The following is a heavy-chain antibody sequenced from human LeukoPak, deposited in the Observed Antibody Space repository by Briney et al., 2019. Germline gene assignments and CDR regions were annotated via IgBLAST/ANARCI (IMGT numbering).Heavy chain of an antibody. CDR1: GDSISSTPYY. CDR3: ARRQQLVQFDY. V-gene: IGHV4-39*01. J-gene: IGHJ4*02. Sequence: PSETLSLTCTVSGDSISSTPYYWGWIRQSPRKGLEWITTMFYRGSTYYNPSLERRVTMSVDTSKNQFSLKLSSVTAADTAVYYCARRQQLVQFDYWGQGTLVTVSS. D-gene: IGHD6-13*01. CDR2: MFYRGST.